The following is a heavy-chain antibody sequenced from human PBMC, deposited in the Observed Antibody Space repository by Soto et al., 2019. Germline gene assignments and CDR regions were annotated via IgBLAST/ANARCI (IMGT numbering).Heavy chain of an antibody. J-gene: IGHJ6*02. V-gene: IGHV3-49*05. CDR1: GFTFGDYA. CDR2: IRSKAYGGTT. Sequence: EVQLVESGGGLVKPGRSLRLSCTASGFTFGDYAMSWFRQAPGKGLEWVGFIRSKAYGGTTEYAASVKGRFTISRDDSKSIAYLQMNSLKTEDTAVYYCTGTSPPYYYYGMDVWGQGTTVTVSS. CDR3: TGTSPPYYYYGMDV.